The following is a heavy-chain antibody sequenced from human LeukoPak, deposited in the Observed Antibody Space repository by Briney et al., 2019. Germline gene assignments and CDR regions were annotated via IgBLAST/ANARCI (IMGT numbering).Heavy chain of an antibody. Sequence: KTSETLSLTCAVYGGSFSGYYWSWIRQPPGKGLEWIGEINHSGSTNYSPTLKSRVTISKNTSKNQFSLKLSSVTAADTAVYYCAAYGSGVGGDYWGQGTLVTVSS. CDR3: AAYGSGVGGDY. CDR2: INHSGST. V-gene: IGHV4-34*01. D-gene: IGHD3-10*01. CDR1: GGSFSGYY. J-gene: IGHJ4*02.